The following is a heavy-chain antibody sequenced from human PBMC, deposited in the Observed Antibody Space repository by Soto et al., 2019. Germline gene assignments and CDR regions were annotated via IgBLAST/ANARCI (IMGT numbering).Heavy chain of an antibody. V-gene: IGHV2-5*02. Sequence: QITLKESGPTLVKPTQTLTLTCTFSGFSLSTNGVGVGWIRQPPGKALEWLALIYWDDSKEYSPSLRSRLTIPKDTSTNQVVLTLTNIDPVDTATYYCAKKGGGDYILGYWGQGTLVTVSA. CDR1: GFSLSTNGVG. D-gene: IGHD4-17*01. CDR3: AKKGGGDYILGY. CDR2: IYWDDSK. J-gene: IGHJ4*02.